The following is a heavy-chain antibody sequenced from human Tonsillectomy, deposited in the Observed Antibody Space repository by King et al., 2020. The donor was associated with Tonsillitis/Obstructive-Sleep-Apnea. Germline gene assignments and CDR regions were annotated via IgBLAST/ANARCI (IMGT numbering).Heavy chain of an antibody. Sequence: VTLKESGPALVKPTQTLTLTCSFCGFSLSTSGMSVSWIRQPPGKALEWLARIDWDDDKYYSTSLKTRLTISKDTSKNQVVLTMTNMDPVDTATYYSARSPVATTYYYYYMDVWGKGTTVTVSS. CDR3: ARSPVATTYYYYYMDV. V-gene: IGHV2-70*11. D-gene: IGHD5-12*01. CDR2: IDWDDDK. CDR1: GFSLSTSGMS. J-gene: IGHJ6*03.